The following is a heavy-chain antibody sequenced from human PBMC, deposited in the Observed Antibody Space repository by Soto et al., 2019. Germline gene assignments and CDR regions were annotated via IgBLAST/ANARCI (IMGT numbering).Heavy chain of an antibody. V-gene: IGHV4-39*01. D-gene: IGHD5-12*01. CDR1: GGSISSRSYY. CDR3: ARLWGHGYSAYEIDY. Sequence: QLQLQESGPGLVKPSETLSLTCTVSGGSISSRSYYWGWIRQPPGKGLEWIGSIYYSGSTYYNPSLKSRVTISVDTSKNQFSLNLSPVTAADTAVFYCARLWGHGYSAYEIDYWGQGTLVTVSS. J-gene: IGHJ4*02. CDR2: IYYSGST.